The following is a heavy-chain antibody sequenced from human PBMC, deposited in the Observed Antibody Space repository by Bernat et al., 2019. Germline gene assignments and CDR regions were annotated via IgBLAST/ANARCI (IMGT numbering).Heavy chain of an antibody. V-gene: IGHV3-23*01. Sequence: EVQLLESGGGLVQPGGSLRLSCAASGFTFSSYAMSWVRQAPGKGLEWFSAISGRGINTYFADSVRGRFTISRDSSKNTVYLQMNSLRAEDTAIYYCARRATDDGGAFDCWGQGTLVTVSS. CDR1: GFTFSSYA. J-gene: IGHJ4*02. CDR3: ARRATDDGGAFDC. CDR2: ISGRGINT. D-gene: IGHD4-23*01.